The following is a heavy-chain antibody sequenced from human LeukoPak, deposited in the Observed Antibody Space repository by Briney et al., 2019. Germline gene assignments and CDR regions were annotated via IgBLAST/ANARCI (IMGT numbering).Heavy chain of an antibody. Sequence: AQTLALTCAASGVSISSGGYSWSCIRQPPGVGLEWPMYIYHSESTYYNPSHKSIVTISVDRSKNQFSLKMSSVTAADTAIYYCASGHLAVGGGYFDYWGQGTLVTVSS. D-gene: IGHD6-19*01. CDR3: ASGHLAVGGGYFDY. CDR1: GVSISSGGYS. V-gene: IGHV4-30-2*01. J-gene: IGHJ4*02. CDR2: IYHSEST.